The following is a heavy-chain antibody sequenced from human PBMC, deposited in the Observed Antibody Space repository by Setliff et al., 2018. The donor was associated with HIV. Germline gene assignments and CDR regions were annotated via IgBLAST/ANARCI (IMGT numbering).Heavy chain of an antibody. J-gene: IGHJ4*02. CDR2: INPNTGGT. CDR1: GYRFIDYY. D-gene: IGHD5-12*01. CDR3: ATDGIGGWLRPMPDY. Sequence: ASVKVSCKASGYRFIDYYIHWVRQAPGQGLEWMGWINPNTGGTNFAQMFQGRVAMTRDTSISIAYMDLSSLGSDDTAVYYCATDGIGGWLRPMPDYWGQGTQVTVSS. V-gene: IGHV1-2*02.